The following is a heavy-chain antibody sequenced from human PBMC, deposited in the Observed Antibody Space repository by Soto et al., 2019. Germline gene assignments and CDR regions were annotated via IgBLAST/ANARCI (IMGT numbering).Heavy chain of an antibody. Sequence: QVQLVQSGAEVKKPGASVKVSCKASGYTFTSYGISWVRQAPGQGLEWMGWISAYNGNTNYAQKLQGRVTMTTDTSTSTAYMELSSLRSDDTAVYYCARDLYCSSTSCQKHYYYYYGMDVWGQGTTVTVSS. CDR1: GYTFTSYG. CDR3: ARDLYCSSTSCQKHYYYYYGMDV. D-gene: IGHD2-2*01. V-gene: IGHV1-18*01. J-gene: IGHJ6*02. CDR2: ISAYNGNT.